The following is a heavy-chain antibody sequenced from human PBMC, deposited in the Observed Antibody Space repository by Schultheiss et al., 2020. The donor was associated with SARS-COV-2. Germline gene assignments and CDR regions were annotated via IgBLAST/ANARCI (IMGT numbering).Heavy chain of an antibody. CDR1: GFTFDDYA. J-gene: IGHJ4*02. CDR3: AREDFDS. V-gene: IGHV3-9*01. Sequence: GGSLRLSCAASGFTFDDYAMHWVRQAPGKGLEWVSGISWNSGSIGYADSVKGRFTISRDNAKHSLYLQMNSLRAEDTAVYYCAREDFDSWGQGTLVTVSS. CDR2: ISWNSGSI.